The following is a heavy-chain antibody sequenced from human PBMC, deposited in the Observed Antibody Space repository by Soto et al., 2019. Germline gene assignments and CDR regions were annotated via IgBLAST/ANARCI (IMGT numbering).Heavy chain of an antibody. CDR2: IYYSGST. J-gene: IGHJ4*02. D-gene: IGHD2-15*01. Sequence: QVQLQESGPGLVKPSETLSLTCTVSGGSISSYYWSWIRQPPGKGLEWIGYIYYSGSTNYNPSLKSRVTRSVDTSKNQFSLKLSSVTAADTAVYYCARHRPGSGGSCYDYWGQGTLVTVSS. V-gene: IGHV4-59*08. CDR1: GGSISSYY. CDR3: ARHRPGSGGSCYDY.